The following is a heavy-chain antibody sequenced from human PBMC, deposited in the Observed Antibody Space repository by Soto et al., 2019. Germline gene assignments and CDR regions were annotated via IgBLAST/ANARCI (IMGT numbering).Heavy chain of an antibody. CDR2: IYYSGST. J-gene: IGHJ4*02. CDR1: CGSISSGDYY. V-gene: IGHV4-30-4*01. D-gene: IGHD2-8*01. CDR3: ARGYCTNGVCYTVDYFDY. Sequence: KPSETLSLTCTFSCGSISSGDYYWSWIRQPPGKGLEWIGYIYYSGSTYYNPSLKSRVTISVDTSKNQFSLKLSSVTAADTAVYYCARGYCTNGVCYTVDYFDYWGQGTLVTVSS.